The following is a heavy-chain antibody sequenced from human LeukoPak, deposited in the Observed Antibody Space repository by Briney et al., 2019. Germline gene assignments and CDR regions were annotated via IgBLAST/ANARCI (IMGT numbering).Heavy chain of an antibody. V-gene: IGHV1-2*06. J-gene: IGHJ6*02. D-gene: IGHD5-24*01. CDR2: INPTSGGT. CDR1: GYTFTGYY. CDR3: ARDQFLYRQQYYYYYYGMDV. Sequence: ASVKVSCKASGYTFTGYYMHWVRQAPGQGLEWMGRINPTSGGTNYAQKFQGRVTMTRDTSISTAYMELSRLRSDDTAVYYCARDQFLYRQQYYYYYYGMDVWGQGTTVTVSS.